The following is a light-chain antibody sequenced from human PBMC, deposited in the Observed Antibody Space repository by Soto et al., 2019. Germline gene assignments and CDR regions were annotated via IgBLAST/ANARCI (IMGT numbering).Light chain of an antibody. J-gene: IGKJ4*01. CDR2: GAS. CDR3: QQYGRSPLT. V-gene: IGKV3-20*01. CDR1: QSVSNSY. Sequence: EIVLTQSPGTLSLSPGERATLSCRASQSVSNSYLAWYQQKPGQAPRLLIYGASSRATGIPDRFSGSGSGTDFTLTINRLEPEDFAVYYCQQYGRSPLTFGGGPKVEIK.